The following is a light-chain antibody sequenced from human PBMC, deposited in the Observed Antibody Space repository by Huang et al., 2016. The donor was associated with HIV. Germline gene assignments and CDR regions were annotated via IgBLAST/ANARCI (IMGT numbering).Light chain of an antibody. CDR1: QSVSNNY. V-gene: IGKV3-20*01. J-gene: IGKJ1*01. Sequence: EIVLTQSPGNLSLSPGDRATLSCRASQSVSNNYFAWYQQKPGQAPRLLIYGASSRATGIPERFSGSGSGTDFTLTISRLEPEDFAVFYCQQYGSSPKTFGQGTKVEI. CDR3: QQYGSSPKT. CDR2: GAS.